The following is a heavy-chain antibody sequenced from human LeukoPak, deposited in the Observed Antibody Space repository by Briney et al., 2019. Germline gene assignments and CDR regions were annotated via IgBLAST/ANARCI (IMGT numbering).Heavy chain of an antibody. J-gene: IGHJ6*03. CDR1: GGTFSSYA. V-gene: IGHV1-69*13. D-gene: IGHD3-22*01. CDR2: IIPIFGTA. CDR3: ARYPLPITYYYDSSGFPAPYHYYMDV. Sequence: ASVKVSCKVSGGTFSSYAISWVRQAPGQGLEWMGGIIPIFGTANYAQKFQGRVTITGDDSKTTAYMELSSLRSEDTAVYYCARYPLPITYYYDSSGFPAPYHYYMDVWGKGTTVTISS.